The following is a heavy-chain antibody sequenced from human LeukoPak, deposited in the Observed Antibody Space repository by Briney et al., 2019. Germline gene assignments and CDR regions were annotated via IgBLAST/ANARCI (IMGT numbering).Heavy chain of an antibody. CDR1: GFAFSSYA. J-gene: IGHJ4*02. CDR2: ISGSGGST. CDR3: AKDRGSYSYGYGCDY. D-gene: IGHD5-18*01. V-gene: IGHV3-23*01. Sequence: GGSLRLSCAASGFAFSSYAMSWVRQAPGKGLEWVSAISGSGGSTYYADSVKGRFTISRDNSKNTLYLQMNSLRAEDTAVYYCAKDRGSYSYGYGCDYWGQGTLVTVSP.